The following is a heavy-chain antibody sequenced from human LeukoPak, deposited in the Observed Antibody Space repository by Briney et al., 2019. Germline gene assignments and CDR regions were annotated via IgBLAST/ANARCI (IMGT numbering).Heavy chain of an antibody. CDR1: GGSISSSSYY. CDR2: IYYSGST. Sequence: PSETLSLTCTVSGGSISSSSYYWGWIRQPPGKGLEWIGSIYYSGSTYYNPSLKSRVTISGDTSKNQLSLKLSSVTAADTAVYYCARGRKYYYYGMDVWGQGTTVTVSS. CDR3: ARGRKYYYYGMDV. V-gene: IGHV4-39*07. J-gene: IGHJ6*02.